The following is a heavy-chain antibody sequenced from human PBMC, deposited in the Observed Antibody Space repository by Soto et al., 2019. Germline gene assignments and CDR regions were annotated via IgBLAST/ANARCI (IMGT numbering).Heavy chain of an antibody. V-gene: IGHV1-18*01. J-gene: IGHJ4*02. CDR1: GYTFTSYG. CDR3: ARDSFLSSGYYTFDY. Sequence: ASVKVSCKASGYTFTSYGISWVRQAPGQGLEWMGWISAYNGSTNYAQKLQGRVTMTTDTSTSTAYMELRSLRSDDTAVYYCARDSFLSSGYYTFDYWGQGTLVTVSS. CDR2: ISAYNGST. D-gene: IGHD3-22*01.